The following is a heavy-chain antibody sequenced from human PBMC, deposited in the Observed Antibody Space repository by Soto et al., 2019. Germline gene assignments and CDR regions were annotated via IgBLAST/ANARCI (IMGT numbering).Heavy chain of an antibody. CDR1: GGSFSGYY. CDR3: ARGGQRYSSSRYIRWFDP. V-gene: IGHV4-34*01. Sequence: SETLSLTCAVYGGSFSGYYWSWIRQPPGKGLEWIGEINHSGSTNYNPSLKSRVTISVDTSKNQFSLKLSSVTAADTAVYYCARGGQRYSSSRYIRWFDPWGQGTLVTVSS. CDR2: INHSGST. J-gene: IGHJ5*02. D-gene: IGHD6-13*01.